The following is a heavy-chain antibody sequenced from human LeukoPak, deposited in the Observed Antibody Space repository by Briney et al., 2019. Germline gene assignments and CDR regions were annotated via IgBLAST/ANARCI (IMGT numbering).Heavy chain of an antibody. Sequence: SVNVSCKASVYKFSSYGISWVRPAPGQGREWMGWISAYNGNTNYAQNFQGRVTMTTDTSTSTAYMELRGLRSDDTAVYYCARAGAYIYGFDYWGQGTLVTVSS. D-gene: IGHD5-18*01. V-gene: IGHV1-18*01. CDR3: ARAGAYIYGFDY. CDR1: VYKFSSYG. J-gene: IGHJ4*02. CDR2: ISAYNGNT.